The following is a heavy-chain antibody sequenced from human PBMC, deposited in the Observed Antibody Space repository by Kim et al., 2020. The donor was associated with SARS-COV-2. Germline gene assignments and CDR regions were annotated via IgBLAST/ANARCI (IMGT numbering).Heavy chain of an antibody. Sequence: SETLSLTCTVSGGSISSSSYYWGWIRQPPGKGLEWIGSIYYSGSTYYNPSLKSRVTISVDTSKNQFSLKLSSVTAADTAVYYCARRPTYCSGGSCPPGSYYYGMDVWGQGTTVTASS. CDR2: IYYSGST. V-gene: IGHV4-39*01. CDR3: ARRPTYCSGGSCPPGSYYYGMDV. J-gene: IGHJ6*02. CDR1: GGSISSSSYY. D-gene: IGHD2-15*01.